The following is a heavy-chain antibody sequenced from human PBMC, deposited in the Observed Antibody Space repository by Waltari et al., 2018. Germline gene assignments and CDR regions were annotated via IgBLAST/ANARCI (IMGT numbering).Heavy chain of an antibody. Sequence: QLQLQESGPGVVKPSETLSLTCTVSDGSISSRSCYWGGIREPPGKGLEWIGSIGYSGRTYYNPSLKSRVTISVDTSKSQFSLKLSSGTAADSAVYYCARSNGWRIAARFDYWGQGTLVTVSS. V-gene: IGHV4-39*01. J-gene: IGHJ4*02. D-gene: IGHD6-6*01. CDR3: ARSNGWRIAARFDY. CDR2: IGYSGRT. CDR1: DGSISSRSCY.